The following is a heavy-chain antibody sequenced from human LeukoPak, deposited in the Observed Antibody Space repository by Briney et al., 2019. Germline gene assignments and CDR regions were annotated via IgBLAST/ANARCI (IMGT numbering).Heavy chain of an antibody. CDR2: ISGSGGST. Sequence: GGSLRLSCAASGFTFSSYAMSWVRQAPGRGLEWVSDISGSGGSTYYADSVKGRFTISRDNSKNTLYLQMNSLRAEDTAVYYCARDPYYYDSSGYFDYWGQGTLVTVSS. CDR1: GFTFSSYA. D-gene: IGHD3-22*01. V-gene: IGHV3-23*01. CDR3: ARDPYYYDSSGYFDY. J-gene: IGHJ4*02.